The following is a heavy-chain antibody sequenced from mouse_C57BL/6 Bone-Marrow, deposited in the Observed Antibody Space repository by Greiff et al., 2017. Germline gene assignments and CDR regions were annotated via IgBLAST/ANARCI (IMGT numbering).Heavy chain of an antibody. CDR3: AIAEVNYYAMDY. CDR2: IHPSDSDT. V-gene: IGHV1-74*01. CDR1: GYTFTSYW. Sequence: QVQLQQPGAELVKPGASVKVSCKASGYTFTSYWMHWVKQRPGQGLEWIGRIHPSDSDTNYNQKFKGKATLTVDKSTSKAYMQLSSLTSEDAAVYYCAIAEVNYYAMDYWGQGTPVTVSS. D-gene: IGHD2-5*01. J-gene: IGHJ4*01.